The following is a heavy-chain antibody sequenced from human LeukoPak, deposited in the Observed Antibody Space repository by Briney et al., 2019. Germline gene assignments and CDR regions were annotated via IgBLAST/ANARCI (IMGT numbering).Heavy chain of an antibody. CDR2: FHTRGST. CDR3: ARVDGSCSGGSCPSGNWFDP. CDR1: RGSISSGNYY. D-gene: IGHD2-15*01. Sequence: SQTLSLTCTVSRGSISSGNYYWSWIRQPAGKGLEWIGRFHTRGSTNYNPSLKSRVIISVDTSKNQFSLKLNSVTAADTAVYYCARVDGSCSGGSCPSGNWFDPWGQGTLVTVSS. V-gene: IGHV4-61*02. J-gene: IGHJ5*02.